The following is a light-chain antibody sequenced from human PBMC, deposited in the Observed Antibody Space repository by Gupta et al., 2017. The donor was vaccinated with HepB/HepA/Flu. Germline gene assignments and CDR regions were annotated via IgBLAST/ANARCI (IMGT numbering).Light chain of an antibody. J-gene: IGLJ2*01. CDR1: TPTLGSNP. V-gene: IGLV1-44*01. CDR3: EAWEDAHDVYVV. CDR2: GDN. Sequence: QPVLIQPPSVSGPPGQRVSISCSGPTPTLGSNPVIWYQQFPGTAPKLLIIGDNKRPSGAAARGSGSKSGTSAAVVISGLHAEEEADYYCEAWEDAHDVYVVFGGGTKLTVL.